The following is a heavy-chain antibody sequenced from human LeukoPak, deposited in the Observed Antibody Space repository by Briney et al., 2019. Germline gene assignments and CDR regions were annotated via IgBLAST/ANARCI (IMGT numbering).Heavy chain of an antibody. D-gene: IGHD1-1*01. V-gene: IGHV3-48*03. CDR1: GFTFSSYE. Sequence: VGSLRLSCAASGFTFSSYEMNWVRQAPGKGLEWVSYISSSGSTIYYADSVKGRFTISRDNAKNSLYLQMNSLRAEDTAVYYCASMNWNYYFDYWGQGTLVTVSS. CDR3: ASMNWNYYFDY. CDR2: ISSSGSTI. J-gene: IGHJ4*02.